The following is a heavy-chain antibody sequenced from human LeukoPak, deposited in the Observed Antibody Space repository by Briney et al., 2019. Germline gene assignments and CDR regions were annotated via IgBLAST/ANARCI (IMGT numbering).Heavy chain of an antibody. J-gene: IGHJ4*02. CDR2: IYYSGST. CDR3: AREESSSSRFDY. D-gene: IGHD6-6*01. CDR1: GCSISSYY. Sequence: SETLSLTCPVSGCSISSYYWSWIRQPPGKGLEWIGYIYYSGSTNYNPSLKSRVTISVDTSKNQFSLKLSSVTAADTAVYYCAREESSSSRFDYWGQGTLVTVS. V-gene: IGHV4-59*01.